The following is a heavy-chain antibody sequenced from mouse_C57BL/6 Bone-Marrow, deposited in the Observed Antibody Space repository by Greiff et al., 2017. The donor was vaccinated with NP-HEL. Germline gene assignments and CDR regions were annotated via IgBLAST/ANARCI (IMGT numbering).Heavy chain of an antibody. CDR3: ARHGNYYCDY. V-gene: IGHV5-12*01. CDR2: ISNGGGST. J-gene: IGHJ2*01. CDR1: GFTFSDYY. D-gene: IGHD4-1*01. Sequence: EVKLVESGGGLVQPGGSLKLSCAASGFTFSDYYMYWVRQTPEKRLEWVAYISNGGGSTYYPDTVKGRFTISRDNAKNTLYLQMSRLKSEDTAMYYCARHGNYYCDYWGQGTTLTVSS.